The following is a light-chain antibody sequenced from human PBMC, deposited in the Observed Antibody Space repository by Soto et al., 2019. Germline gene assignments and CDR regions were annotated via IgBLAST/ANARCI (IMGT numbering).Light chain of an antibody. J-gene: IGKJ1*01. Sequence: EIVLTRSPGTLSLSPGERATLSCRASQSVSNNYLAWYQKTPGQAPRLLIYGASNRAAGIPDRCSGSGSGTDFTLTISRLEHEDVAVYYCQQYGSSGTFGQGTKVDIK. CDR2: GAS. CDR3: QQYGSSGT. CDR1: QSVSNNY. V-gene: IGKV3-20*01.